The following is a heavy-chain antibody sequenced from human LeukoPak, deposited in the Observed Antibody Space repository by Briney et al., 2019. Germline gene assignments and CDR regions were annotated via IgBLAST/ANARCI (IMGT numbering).Heavy chain of an antibody. J-gene: IGHJ4*02. CDR2: INSDGSST. CDR1: GFTFSSYW. V-gene: IGHV3-74*01. D-gene: IGHD4-23*01. CDR3: ARGALDYGGNLRGLDY. Sequence: GGSLRLSCAASGFTFSSYWMHWVRQAPGKGLVWVSCINSDGSSTSYADSVKGRFTISRDNAKNTLYLQMNSLRAEDTAVYYCARGALDYGGNLRGLDYWGQGTLVTVSS.